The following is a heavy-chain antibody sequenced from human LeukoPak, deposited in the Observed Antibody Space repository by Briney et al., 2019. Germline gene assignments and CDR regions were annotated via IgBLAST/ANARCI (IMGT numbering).Heavy chain of an antibody. CDR2: IIPIFGTA. D-gene: IGHD5-24*01. V-gene: IGHV1-69*05. J-gene: IGHJ4*02. Sequence: SVKVSCKXSGGTFSSYAISWVRQAPGQGLEWMGGIIPIFGTANYVQKFQGRVTITTDESTSTAYMELSSLRSEDTAVYYCARGTRDGYNTPFDYWGQGTLVTVSS. CDR1: GGTFSSYA. CDR3: ARGTRDGYNTPFDY.